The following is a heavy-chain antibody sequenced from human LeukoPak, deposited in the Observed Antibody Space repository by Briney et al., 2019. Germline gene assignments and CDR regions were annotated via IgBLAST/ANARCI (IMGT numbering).Heavy chain of an antibody. Sequence: GESLKISCKGSGYSFTSYWIGWVRQVPGKGLEWMGIIYPGDSDTRYSPSFQGQVTISADKSISTAYLQWSSLKASDTAMYYCASGYYYDSSGPGPFDYWGQGTLVTVSS. D-gene: IGHD3-22*01. V-gene: IGHV5-51*01. J-gene: IGHJ4*02. CDR3: ASGYYYDSSGPGPFDY. CDR2: IYPGDSDT. CDR1: GYSFTSYW.